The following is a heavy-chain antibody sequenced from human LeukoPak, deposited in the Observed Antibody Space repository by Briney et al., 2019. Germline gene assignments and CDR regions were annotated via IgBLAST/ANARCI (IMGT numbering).Heavy chain of an antibody. J-gene: IGHJ3*02. D-gene: IGHD2-15*01. CDR2: MNPNSGNT. Sequence: ASVKVSCKASGYTFTSYDINLVRQATGQGLEWMGWMNPNSGNTGYAQKFQGRVTITRNTSISTAYMELSSLRSEDTAVYYCARGGYCSGGSCYPGAFDIWGQGTMVTVSS. CDR3: ARGGYCSGGSCYPGAFDI. CDR1: GYTFTSYD. V-gene: IGHV1-8*03.